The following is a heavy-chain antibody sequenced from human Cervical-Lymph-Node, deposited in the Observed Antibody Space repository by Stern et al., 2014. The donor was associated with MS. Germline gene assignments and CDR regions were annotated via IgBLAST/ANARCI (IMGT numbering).Heavy chain of an antibody. V-gene: IGHV1-2*06. Sequence: VQLVQSGAEVKKPGASVKVSCKASGYSFTGYYIHWVRRAPGQGLEWMGRIDSYRGGANYAQKFQGGLALTRDTYISTAYMELNSLRSADTAIYYCARQYCSGGRCHSSAYNYNGMDVWGQGTTVTVSS. D-gene: IGHD2-15*01. CDR3: ARQYCSGGRCHSSAYNYNGMDV. CDR2: IDSYRGGA. CDR1: GYSFTGYY. J-gene: IGHJ6*02.